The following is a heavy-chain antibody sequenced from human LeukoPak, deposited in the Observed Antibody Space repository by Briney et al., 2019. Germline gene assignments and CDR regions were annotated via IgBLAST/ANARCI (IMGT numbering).Heavy chain of an antibody. CDR3: AKGGERSGWTYFDY. CDR1: GFTFDDYA. J-gene: IGHJ4*02. V-gene: IGHV3-9*01. CDR2: ISWNSGSI. Sequence: PGRSLRLSCAASGFTFDDYAMHWVWQAPGKGLEWVSGISWNSGSIVYADSVKGRFTISRDNAKNSLYLQMNSLRAEDTALYYCAKGGERSGWTYFDYWGQGTLVTVSS. D-gene: IGHD6-19*01.